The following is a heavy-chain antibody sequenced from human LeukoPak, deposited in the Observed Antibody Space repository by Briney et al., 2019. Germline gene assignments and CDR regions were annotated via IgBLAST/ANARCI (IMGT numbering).Heavy chain of an antibody. Sequence: QPGRSLRLSCAASGFSFEDFAMHWVRQPPGKGLEWVSGVSWNSGNVGYADSVKGRFTISRDNAKNFLYLQMSSLRAEDTALYYCAKAVYGDFQSTVDYWGRGTLVTVSS. V-gene: IGHV3-9*01. CDR1: GFSFEDFA. J-gene: IGHJ4*02. D-gene: IGHD4-17*01. CDR3: AKAVYGDFQSTVDY. CDR2: VSWNSGNV.